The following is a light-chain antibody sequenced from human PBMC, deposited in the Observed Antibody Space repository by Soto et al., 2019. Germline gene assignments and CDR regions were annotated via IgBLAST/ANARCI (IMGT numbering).Light chain of an antibody. CDR2: EVS. V-gene: IGLV2-8*01. Sequence: QSALTQPPSASGSPGQSVTISCTGTSSDVGGYNYVSWYQQHPGKAPKLMIYEVSKRPSGVPDRFSGSKSGNTASLTVSGLQAEDEADYYCSSYTISVTLHVVFGGGTKLTVL. CDR1: SSDVGGYNY. J-gene: IGLJ2*01. CDR3: SSYTISVTLHVV.